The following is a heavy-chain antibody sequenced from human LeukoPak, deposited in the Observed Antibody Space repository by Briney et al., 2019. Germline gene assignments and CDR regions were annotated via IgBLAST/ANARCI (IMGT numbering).Heavy chain of an antibody. CDR3: ARRYSGYDL. CDR2: ISYDGSNK. V-gene: IGHV3-30*03. CDR1: GFTFSSYG. J-gene: IGHJ4*02. Sequence: GRSLRLSCAASGFTFSSYGMHWVRQAPGKGLEWVAVISYDGSNKYYADSVKGRFTISRDNAKNTLYPQMNSLRAEDTAVYYCARRYSGYDLWGQGTLVTVSS. D-gene: IGHD5-12*01.